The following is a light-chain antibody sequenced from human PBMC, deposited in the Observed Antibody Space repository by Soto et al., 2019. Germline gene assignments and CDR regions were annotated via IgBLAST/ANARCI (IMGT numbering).Light chain of an antibody. J-gene: IGLJ2*01. CDR3: QAWDTTSHRVV. V-gene: IGLV3-21*02. CDR2: DDS. CDR1: NIGSIS. Sequence: SYELTQPPSVSAAPGQTATITCGGNNIGSISVHWYQQKPGHAPVLVAYDDSDRPSGISERFSGSKSGNTATLAIRRVAAGDEADYYCQAWDTTSHRVVFGGGTKLTV.